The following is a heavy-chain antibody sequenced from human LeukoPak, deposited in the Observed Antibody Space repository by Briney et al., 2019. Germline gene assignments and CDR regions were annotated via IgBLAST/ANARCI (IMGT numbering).Heavy chain of an antibody. Sequence: KPSETLSLTCTVSGVSISSYYWSWIRQPAGKGLEWIGRIYTSGSTNYNPSLKSRVTMSVDTSKNQFSLKLSSVTAADTAVYYCAREGWGDGYNLVPFDYWGQGTLVTVSS. CDR1: GVSISSYY. CDR2: IYTSGST. CDR3: AREGWGDGYNLVPFDY. D-gene: IGHD5-24*01. V-gene: IGHV4-4*07. J-gene: IGHJ4*02.